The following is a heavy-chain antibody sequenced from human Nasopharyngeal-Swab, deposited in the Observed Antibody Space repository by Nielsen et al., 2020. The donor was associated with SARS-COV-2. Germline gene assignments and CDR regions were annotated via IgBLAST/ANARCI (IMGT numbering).Heavy chain of an antibody. V-gene: IGHV3-9*01. CDR2: ISWNSGSI. D-gene: IGHD1-26*01. CDR1: GVTFDDYA. Sequence: GGSLRLSGAASGVTFDDYAMHWVRQAPGKGLERVSGISWNSGSIGYADSVKGRFTISRDNANNCLYLQMNSMRAEDTALYYCAGVGGMDVWGQGTTVTVSS. J-gene: IGHJ6*02. CDR3: AGVGGMDV.